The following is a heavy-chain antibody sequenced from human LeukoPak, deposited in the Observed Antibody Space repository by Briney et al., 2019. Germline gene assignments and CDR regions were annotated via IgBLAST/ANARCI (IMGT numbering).Heavy chain of an antibody. Sequence: GGSLRLSCAASGFTFSSYAMSWVRQAPGKGLEWVSAISGSGGSTYYADSVKGRFTISRDNSKNTLYLQMNSLRAEDTAVYYCAKLDRDNRYCGSTSCWIDYWGQGTLVTVSS. CDR2: ISGSGGST. D-gene: IGHD2-2*01. CDR3: AKLDRDNRYCGSTSCWIDY. J-gene: IGHJ4*02. V-gene: IGHV3-23*01. CDR1: GFTFSSYA.